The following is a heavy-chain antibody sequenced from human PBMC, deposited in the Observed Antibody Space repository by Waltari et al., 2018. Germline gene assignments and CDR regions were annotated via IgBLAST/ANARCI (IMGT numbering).Heavy chain of an antibody. CDR3: ARGGAFGGEDAFDI. CDR2: VYTTVST. CDR1: GGSIGRYY. D-gene: IGHD3-10*01. V-gene: IGHV4-4*07. Sequence: QVQLQESGPGLVKPSETLSLTCSVSGGSIGRYYWNWIRQPAGRGLEWIGHVYTTVSTNNNPSLKSRVTMSVDTSKNQLSLKLTSVTAADTAVYYCARGGAFGGEDAFDIWGQGTMVTVSS. J-gene: IGHJ3*02.